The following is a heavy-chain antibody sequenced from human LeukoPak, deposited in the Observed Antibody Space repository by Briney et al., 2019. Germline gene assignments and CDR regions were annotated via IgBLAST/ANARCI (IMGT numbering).Heavy chain of an antibody. CDR1: GYTFNSYS. CDR3: ARDPSRIADKAGALYYMDV. J-gene: IGHJ6*03. V-gene: IGHV1-69*13. Sequence: ASVKVSCKASGYTFNSYSISWVRQAPGQGLEWMGGIIPVFGTANYAQKFQGRVTITADESASTAYMELSSLRSEDTAVYYCARDPSRIADKAGALYYMDVWGKGTTVTISS. CDR2: IIPVFGTA. D-gene: IGHD6-13*01.